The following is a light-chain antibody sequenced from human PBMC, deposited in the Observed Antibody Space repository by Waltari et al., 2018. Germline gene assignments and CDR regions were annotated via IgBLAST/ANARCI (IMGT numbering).Light chain of an antibody. CDR2: AAS. V-gene: IGKV1-39*01. CDR3: QQSYSTPVFT. J-gene: IGKJ3*01. Sequence: DIQMTQSPSSLSASVGDRVTITCRASESISSYLNWYQQKPGKAPKLLSYAASSLQSGVPSRFRGSGSGTDFTLTISSLQPEDFATYYCQQSYSTPVFTFGPGTKVDIK. CDR1: ESISSY.